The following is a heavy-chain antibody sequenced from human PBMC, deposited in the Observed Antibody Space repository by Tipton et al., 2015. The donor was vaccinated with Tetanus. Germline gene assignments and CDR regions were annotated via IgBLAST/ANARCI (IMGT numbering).Heavy chain of an antibody. D-gene: IGHD6-13*01. Sequence: LRLSCTVSGGSISSYYWSWIRQPPGKGLEWIGYIYYSGSTNYNPSLKSRVTISVDTSKNQFSLKLSSVTAADTAVYYCARGPYSGGEHYYGMDVWGQGTTVTVSS. CDR3: ARGPYSGGEHYYGMDV. J-gene: IGHJ6*02. CDR1: GGSISSYY. V-gene: IGHV4-59*01. CDR2: IYYSGST.